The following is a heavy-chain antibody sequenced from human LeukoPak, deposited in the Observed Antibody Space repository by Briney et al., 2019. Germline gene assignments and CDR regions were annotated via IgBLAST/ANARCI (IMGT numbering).Heavy chain of an antibody. V-gene: IGHV4-4*07. CDR2: IYASGST. D-gene: IGHD3-10*01. CDR1: GGSISNYY. J-gene: IGHJ4*02. CDR3: ARTSARGAQFDY. Sequence: SGTLSLTCTVSGGSISNYYWSWIRQPAGMGLEWIGRIYASGSTNYNPSLKSRVTMSVDTSNNQFSLNLSSVTAADTAVYYCARTSARGAQFDYWGQGTLVTVSS.